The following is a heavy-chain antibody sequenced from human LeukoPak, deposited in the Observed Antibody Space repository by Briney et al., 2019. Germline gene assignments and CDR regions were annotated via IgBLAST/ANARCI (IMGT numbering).Heavy chain of an antibody. D-gene: IGHD6-13*01. Sequence: PGGSLRLSCAASGFTFDDYAMHWVRQAPGKGLEWVSGISWNSGSIGYADSVKGRFTISRDNAKNSLYLQMNSLRAEDTAVYYCARDLSRWVYFDLWGRGTLVTVSS. CDR3: ARDLSRWVYFDL. CDR2: ISWNSGSI. CDR1: GFTFDDYA. J-gene: IGHJ2*01. V-gene: IGHV3-9*01.